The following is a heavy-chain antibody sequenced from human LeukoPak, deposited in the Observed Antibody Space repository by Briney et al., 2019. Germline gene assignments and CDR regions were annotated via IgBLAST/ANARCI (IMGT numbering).Heavy chain of an antibody. D-gene: IGHD2-15*01. CDR1: GFTFSSYA. V-gene: IGHV3-23*01. CDR2: ISGSGGST. Sequence: GGSLRLSCTASGFTFSSYAMSWVRQAPGKGLEWVSAISGSGGSTYYADSVKGRLTISRDNTKNTLYLQMNSLRAEDTAVYYCAKDPVGVVVGIFDYWGQGTLVTVSS. CDR3: AKDPVGVVVGIFDY. J-gene: IGHJ4*02.